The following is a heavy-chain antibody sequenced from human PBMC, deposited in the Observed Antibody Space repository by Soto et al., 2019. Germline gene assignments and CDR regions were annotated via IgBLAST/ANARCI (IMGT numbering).Heavy chain of an antibody. CDR3: ASPLSWDSYFTL. V-gene: IGHV5-10-1*01. CDR1: GYKLTSYR. D-gene: IGHD3-16*01. J-gene: IGHJ4*02. CDR2: IYPVDSYT. Sequence: GESLKIACKGSGYKLTSYRISWVRQMPGKGLEWMGKIYPVDSYTKYSPSFQGHINMSVEESIRTAYRQEGSVRASDSAIYSCASPLSWDSYFTLWGQGTLVTVSS.